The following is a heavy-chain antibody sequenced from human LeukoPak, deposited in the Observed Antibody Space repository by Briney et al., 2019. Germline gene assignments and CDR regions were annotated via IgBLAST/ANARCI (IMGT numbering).Heavy chain of an antibody. Sequence: ASVKVSCKASGYTLSDYYLHWVRQAPGQGLEWLGWINPNSGVTNYAQKFQGRVTMTRDTSISTAYMELSRLRSDDTAVYYCARGSYRYYYYYYMDVWGKGTTVTVSS. CDR1: GYTLSDYY. CDR2: INPNSGVT. J-gene: IGHJ6*03. D-gene: IGHD1-26*01. CDR3: ARGSYRYYYYYYMDV. V-gene: IGHV1-2*02.